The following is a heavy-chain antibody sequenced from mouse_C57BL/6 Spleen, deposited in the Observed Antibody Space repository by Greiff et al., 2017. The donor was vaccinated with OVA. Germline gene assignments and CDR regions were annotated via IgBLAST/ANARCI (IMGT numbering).Heavy chain of an antibody. CDR1: GFTIKDYY. CDR3: ARSHYYGSSYYAMDY. J-gene: IGHJ4*01. V-gene: IGHV14-2*01. D-gene: IGHD1-1*01. CDR2: IDPEDGET. Sequence: VQLQQSGAELVKPGASVKLSCTASGFTIKDYYMHWVKQRTEQGLEWIGRIDPEDGETNYAPKFKGKATITADTSTNTAYLQPSSLTSEDTAVYYCARSHYYGSSYYAMDYWGQGTTVTVSS.